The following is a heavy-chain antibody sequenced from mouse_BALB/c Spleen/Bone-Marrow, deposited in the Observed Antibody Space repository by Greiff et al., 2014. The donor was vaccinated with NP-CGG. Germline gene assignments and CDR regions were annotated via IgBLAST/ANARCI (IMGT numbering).Heavy chain of an antibody. CDR3: ARERGLRLAY. J-gene: IGHJ3*01. CDR2: ILPGSGST. D-gene: IGHD3-1*01. Sequence: LVESGAELMKPGASVKISCKTSGYTFSSYLIEWVKQRPGHGLEWIGEILPGSGSTNSNEKFKGKATFTADTSSNTAYMQLSSLTSEDSAVYYCARERGLRLAYWGQGTLVTVSA. CDR1: GYTFSSYL. V-gene: IGHV1-9*01.